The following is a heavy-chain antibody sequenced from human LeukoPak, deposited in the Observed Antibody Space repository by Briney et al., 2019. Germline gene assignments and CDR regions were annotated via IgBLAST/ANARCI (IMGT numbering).Heavy chain of an antibody. V-gene: IGHV3-66*01. CDR2: IYSGGNT. J-gene: IGHJ4*02. CDR3: ARSAGITMIRGDPNDY. D-gene: IGHD3-10*01. Sequence: PGGSLRLSCAASGFTVSSNYMSWVRQAPGKGLEWVSVIYSGGNTYYANSVKGRFTISRDNSKNSLYLQMNTLTVEDTALYYCARSAGITMIRGDPNDYWGQGTLVSVSS. CDR1: GFTVSSNY.